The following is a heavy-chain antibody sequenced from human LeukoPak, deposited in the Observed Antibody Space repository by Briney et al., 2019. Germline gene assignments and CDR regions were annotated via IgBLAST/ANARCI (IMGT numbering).Heavy chain of an antibody. V-gene: IGHV4-39*07. CDR3: ASDPYSSGSYAEYYFDY. J-gene: IGHJ4*02. Sequence: SETLSLTCTVSGGSISSSSYYWGWIRQPPGKGLEWIGSIYYSGSTYYNPSLKSRVTISVDTSKNQFSLNLTSVTAADTAVYYCASDPYSSGSYAEYYFDYWGQGTLVTVSS. CDR1: GGSISSSSYY. D-gene: IGHD1-26*01. CDR2: IYYSGST.